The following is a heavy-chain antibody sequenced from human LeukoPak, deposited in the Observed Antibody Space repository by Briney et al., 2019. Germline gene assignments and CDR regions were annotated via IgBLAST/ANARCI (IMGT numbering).Heavy chain of an antibody. V-gene: IGHV5-51*01. J-gene: IGHJ4*02. CDR3: ASSRRSGWYFDD. Sequence: GESLKISCQAFGYSFRNYWIGWVRQIPGKGLEWMGITHPGDSETKYSPSFQGQVTISADTSISTTYLQWSSLQASDTAMYYCASSRRSGWYFDDWGQGTLVTVSS. CDR2: THPGDSET. D-gene: IGHD6-19*01. CDR1: GYSFRNYW.